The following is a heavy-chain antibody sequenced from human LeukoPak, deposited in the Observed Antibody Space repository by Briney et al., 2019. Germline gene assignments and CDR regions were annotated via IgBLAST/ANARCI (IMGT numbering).Heavy chain of an antibody. CDR3: ARDLSGVTGYTYGRGIDY. J-gene: IGHJ4*02. D-gene: IGHD5-18*01. Sequence: GGSLRLSCAASGFTFSSHRMTWVRQAPGKGLEWVANIKKDGSEKYYVDSVRGRFTISRDNAKTSLYLQMDSLRAEDTAVYYCARDLSGVTGYTYGRGIDYWGQGTLVTVSS. CDR1: GFTFSSHR. V-gene: IGHV3-7*01. CDR2: IKKDGSEK.